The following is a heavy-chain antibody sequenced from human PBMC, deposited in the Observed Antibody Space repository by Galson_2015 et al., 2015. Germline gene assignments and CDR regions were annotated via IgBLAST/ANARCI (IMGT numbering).Heavy chain of an antibody. CDR3: AKYGSGSRTAFEI. CDR1: GFTFSSYW. V-gene: IGHV3-7*03. J-gene: IGHJ3*02. Sequence: SLRLSCAASGFTFSSYWMSWVRQAPGKWLEWVANINKDGSEKYYVDSVKGRFTISRDNAKNSLYLQMNSLRAEDTAVYYCAKYGSGSRTAFEIWGQGTMVTVSS. CDR2: INKDGSEK. D-gene: IGHD3-10*01.